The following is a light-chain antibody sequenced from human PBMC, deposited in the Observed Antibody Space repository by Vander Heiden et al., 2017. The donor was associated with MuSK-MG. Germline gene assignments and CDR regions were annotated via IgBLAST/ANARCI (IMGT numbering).Light chain of an antibody. Sequence: QSALPQPRSVSGSPGQSVAISCTGSSSDVGGYNYVSWYQQHPGKAPELMIYDVDKRPSGVPDRFSGSKSGNTASLTISGLQAEDEGDYYCCSYAGGYTWVFGGGTKLTVL. V-gene: IGLV2-11*01. CDR3: CSYAGGYTWV. CDR2: DVD. J-gene: IGLJ3*02. CDR1: SSDVGGYNY.